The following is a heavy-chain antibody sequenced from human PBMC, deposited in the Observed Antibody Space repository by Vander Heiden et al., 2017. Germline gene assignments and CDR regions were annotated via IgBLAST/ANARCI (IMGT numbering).Heavy chain of an antibody. J-gene: IGHJ4*02. CDR1: GFTFSSYG. V-gene: IGHV3-30*18. CDR3: AKDRVGPFDY. Sequence: QVQLVESGGGVVQPGRSLRPSCAASGFTFSSYGMHWVRQAPGKGLEWVAVISYDGSNKYYADSVKGRFTISRDNSKNTLYLQMNSLRAEDTAVYYCAKDRVGPFDYWGQGTLVTVSS. CDR2: ISYDGSNK. D-gene: IGHD2-15*01.